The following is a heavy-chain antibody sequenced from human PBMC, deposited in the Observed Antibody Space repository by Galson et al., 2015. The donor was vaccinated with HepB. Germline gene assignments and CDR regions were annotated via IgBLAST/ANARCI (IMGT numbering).Heavy chain of an antibody. V-gene: IGHV5-10-1*01. CDR3: ATGDNTSPTEGY. CDR2: IDPSDSDT. J-gene: IGHJ4*02. D-gene: IGHD2-2*01. CDR1: GYIFTSYW. Sequence: QSGAEVKKPGESLKISCKGSGYIFTSYWIGWVRQMPGKGLEWMGRIDPSDSDTNYSPSFQGHVTISVDKSISTAYLQWSSLKASDTALYSCATGDNTSPTEGYCGQGTLVTVSS.